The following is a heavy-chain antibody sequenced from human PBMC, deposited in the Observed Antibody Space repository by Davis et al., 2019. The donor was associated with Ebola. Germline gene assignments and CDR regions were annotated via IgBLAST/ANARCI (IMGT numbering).Heavy chain of an antibody. J-gene: IGHJ4*02. V-gene: IGHV4-30-4*01. CDR3: ARKGNSDSSGYSFDY. CDR1: GGSISSGDYY. D-gene: IGHD3-22*01. Sequence: MPSETLSLTCTVSGGSISSGDYYWSWIRQPPGEGLEWIGYIYYRGSTYYNPSLKSRVTISVDTSKNQFSLRLSSVTAADTAIYYCARKGNSDSSGYSFDYWGQGTLVTVSS. CDR2: IYYRGST.